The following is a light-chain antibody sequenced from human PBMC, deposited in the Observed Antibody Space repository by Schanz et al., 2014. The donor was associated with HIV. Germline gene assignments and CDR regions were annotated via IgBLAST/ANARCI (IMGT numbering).Light chain of an antibody. J-gene: IGLJ2*01. CDR2: DVS. CDR3: ISYTSDTVV. CDR1: SSDVGGYNY. Sequence: QSALTQPASVSGSPGQSITISCTGTSSDVGGYNYVSWYQQHPGKAPKLMIYDVSNRPSGVSDRFSGSKSDNTASLTISGLQPEDEADYYCISYTSDTVVFGGGTKLTVL. V-gene: IGLV2-14*03.